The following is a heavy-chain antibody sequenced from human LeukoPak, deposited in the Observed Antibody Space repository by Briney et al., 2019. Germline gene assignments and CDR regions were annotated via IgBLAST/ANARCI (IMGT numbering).Heavy chain of an antibody. CDR1: GYSISSGYY. J-gene: IGHJ4*02. CDR2: LYQSGGT. D-gene: IGHD1-14*01. Sequence: PSETLSLTCVVSGYSISSGYYWGWIRQPPGKGLEWIGTLYQSGGTNYNPSLKNRVTISVDKSENQLSLKLTSVIAADTAVYYCARTGTGNYFDYWGQGTLVTVSS. CDR3: ARTGTGNYFDY. V-gene: IGHV4-38-2*01.